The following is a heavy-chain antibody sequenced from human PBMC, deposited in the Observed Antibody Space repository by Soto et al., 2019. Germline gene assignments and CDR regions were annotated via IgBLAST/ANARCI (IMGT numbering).Heavy chain of an antibody. Sequence: ALRLSCAASGITFSNHAMQWVRQAPMKGLERDTHNNGNGGETWYADCVKGRFTISRDNSKNTLYVQMSSLRAEDTAVYYCAKRLRDGLSSPFDYWGQGTLVTVSS. D-gene: IGHD3-16*01. V-gene: IGHV3-23*01. J-gene: IGHJ4*02. CDR1: GITFSNHA. CDR2: NNGNGGET. CDR3: AKRLRDGLSSPFDY.